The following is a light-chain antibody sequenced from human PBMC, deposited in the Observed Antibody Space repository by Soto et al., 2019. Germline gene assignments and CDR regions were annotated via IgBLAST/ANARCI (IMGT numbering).Light chain of an antibody. CDR1: QSISSSY. J-gene: IGKJ5*01. CDR3: QQYGSSPPSST. V-gene: IGKV3-20*01. CDR2: GAS. Sequence: EIVMTQSPATLSLSPGERATLSFSSSQSISSSYLAWYQQQPGQAPRLLIHGASRRATGIPDRFSGSGSGTDFTLTINRLEPEDFAVYYCQQYGSSPPSSTFGQGTRLEIK.